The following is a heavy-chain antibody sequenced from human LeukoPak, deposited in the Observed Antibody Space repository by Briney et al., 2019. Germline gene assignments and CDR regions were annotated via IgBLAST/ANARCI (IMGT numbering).Heavy chain of an antibody. J-gene: IGHJ3*02. CDR1: GYTFTSYY. D-gene: IGHD5-24*01. CDR2: INPSGGST. V-gene: IGHV1-46*01. CDR3: ARDLSTSRDGYNSLAFDI. Sequence: ASVKVSCKASGYTFTSYYMHWVRQAPGQGLEWVGIINPSGGSTSYAQKFQGRVTMTRDTSTSTVYMELSSLRSEDTAVYYCARDLSTSRDGYNSLAFDIWGQGTMVTVSS.